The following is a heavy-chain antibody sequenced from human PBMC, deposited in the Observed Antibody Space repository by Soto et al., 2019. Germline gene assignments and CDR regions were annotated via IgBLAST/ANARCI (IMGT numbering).Heavy chain of an antibody. CDR1: GFTVSSNY. CDR2: IYSGGST. Sequence: PGGSLRLSCAASGFTVSSNYMSWVRQAPGKGLEWVSVIYSGGSTYYADSVKGRFTISRDNSKNTLYLQMNSLRAEDTAVYYCAKDLSYYGSGTYFMVWGQGTLVTVSS. CDR3: AKDLSYYGSGTYFMV. J-gene: IGHJ4*02. V-gene: IGHV3-53*01. D-gene: IGHD3-10*01.